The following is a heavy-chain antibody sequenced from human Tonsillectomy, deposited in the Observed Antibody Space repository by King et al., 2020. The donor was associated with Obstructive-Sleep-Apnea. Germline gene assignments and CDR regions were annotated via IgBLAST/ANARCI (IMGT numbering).Heavy chain of an antibody. Sequence: VQLVESGGGLVKPGGSLRLSCAASGFTFSSYSMNWGRQAPGKGLEWVSSISRSSMYIYYADSVKGLFTISRDNAKNSLYLQMNSLRAEDTAVYYCARSPNTAALDYWGQGTLVTVSS. CDR2: ISRSSMYI. CDR3: ARSPNTAALDY. D-gene: IGHD5-18*01. V-gene: IGHV3-21*01. CDR1: GFTFSSYS. J-gene: IGHJ4*02.